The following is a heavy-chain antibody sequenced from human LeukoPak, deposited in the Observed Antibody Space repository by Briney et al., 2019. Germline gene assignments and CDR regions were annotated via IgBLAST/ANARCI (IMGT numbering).Heavy chain of an antibody. J-gene: IGHJ5*02. CDR1: GFTFSSYA. D-gene: IGHD6-19*01. CDR2: ISGSGGNT. V-gene: IGHV3-23*01. Sequence: GGSLRLSCAASGFTFSSYAMSWVRQAPGKGLEWVSAISGSGGNTYYAYSVKGRFTISRDNSKTTLFLQMNSLRADDTAVYYCANFERTVAGPYNWFDPWGQGTLVTVSS. CDR3: ANFERTVAGPYNWFDP.